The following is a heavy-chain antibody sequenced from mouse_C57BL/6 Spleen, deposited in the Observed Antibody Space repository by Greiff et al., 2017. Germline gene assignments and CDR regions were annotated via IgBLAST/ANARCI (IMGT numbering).Heavy chain of an antibody. Sequence: VQLQQSGPELVKPGASVKISCKASGYAFSSSWMNWVKQRPGKGLEWIGRIYPGDGDTNYNGKFKGKATLTADKSSSTAYMQLSSLTSEDSAVYFCARDYGSSYVAPWFAYWGQGTLVTVSA. CDR3: ARDYGSSYVAPWFAY. CDR1: GYAFSSSW. V-gene: IGHV1-82*01. CDR2: IYPGDGDT. D-gene: IGHD1-1*01. J-gene: IGHJ3*01.